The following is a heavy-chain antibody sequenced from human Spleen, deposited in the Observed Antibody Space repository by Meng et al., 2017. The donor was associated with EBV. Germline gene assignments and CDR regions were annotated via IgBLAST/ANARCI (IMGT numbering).Heavy chain of an antibody. CDR1: GYTFSDHG. V-gene: IGHV1-3*01. CDR3: ARESAMVRGLPDY. Sequence: QVQLWESGVEVKQPGASEKASCKASGYTFSDHGIKWVRQAPEQGLEWMGRINAGNGNTKYSAKFQGRVTVTRDTSANTAYMELSSLRSEDTAIYYCARESAMVRGLPDYWGQGTLVTVSS. CDR2: INAGNGNT. D-gene: IGHD3-10*01. J-gene: IGHJ4*02.